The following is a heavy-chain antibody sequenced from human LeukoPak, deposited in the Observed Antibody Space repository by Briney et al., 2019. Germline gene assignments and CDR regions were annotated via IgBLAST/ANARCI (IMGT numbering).Heavy chain of an antibody. Sequence: PGGSLRLSCAASGFTFSTYAMSWVRQAPGKGLEWVSGVSGSGGGTYYADSVKGRFTISRDNSKNTLYLQMNSLRAEDTAVYYCAKGGYSYGYSPPYYFDYWGQGTLVTVSS. V-gene: IGHV3-23*01. CDR3: AKGGYSYGYSPPYYFDY. J-gene: IGHJ4*02. D-gene: IGHD5-18*01. CDR2: VSGSGGGT. CDR1: GFTFSTYA.